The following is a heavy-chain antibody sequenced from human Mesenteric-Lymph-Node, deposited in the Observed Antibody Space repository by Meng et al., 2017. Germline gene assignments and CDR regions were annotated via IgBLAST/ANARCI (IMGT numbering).Heavy chain of an antibody. CDR2: IYYSGST. Sequence: QGHVEESGAGLLKPSETLSLTCTVSGGYVSSGSYYWSWIRQPPGKGLEWIGYIYYSGSTNYNPSLKSRVTISVDTSKNQFSLKLSSVTAADTAVYYCARSTGTTYYFDYWGQGTLVTVSS. CDR3: ARSTGTTYYFDY. CDR1: GGYVSSGSYY. D-gene: IGHD1-7*01. V-gene: IGHV4-61*01. J-gene: IGHJ4*02.